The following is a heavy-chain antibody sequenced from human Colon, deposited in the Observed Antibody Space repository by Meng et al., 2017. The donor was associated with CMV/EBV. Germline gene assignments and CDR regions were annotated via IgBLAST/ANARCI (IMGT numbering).Heavy chain of an antibody. Sequence: SETLSLTCTVSGGSISSYYWSWIRQPPGKGLEWIGYIYYSGSTNYNPSLKSRVTISVDKSKNQFSLKLSSVTAADTAVYYCASINYSTALGFFDYWGQGTLVTVSS. D-gene: IGHD4-11*01. CDR1: GGSISSYY. CDR2: IYYSGST. J-gene: IGHJ4*02. CDR3: ASINYSTALGFFDY. V-gene: IGHV4-59*12.